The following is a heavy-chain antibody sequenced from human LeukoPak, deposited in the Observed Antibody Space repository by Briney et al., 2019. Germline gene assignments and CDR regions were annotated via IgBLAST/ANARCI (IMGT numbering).Heavy chain of an antibody. CDR2: ISGRTGAT. J-gene: IGHJ4*02. D-gene: IGHD3-10*01. V-gene: IGHV3-23*01. CDR3: TKRGTGGSGSHMDS. Sequence: GGSQRPSCVASGFIFRDYAMNWVRQAPGKGLEWVATISGRTGATYYGDSVKGRFTISRDNSENTLYLQMDSLRVEDTALYYCTKRGTGGSGSHMDSWGQGILVTVSS. CDR1: GFIFRDYA.